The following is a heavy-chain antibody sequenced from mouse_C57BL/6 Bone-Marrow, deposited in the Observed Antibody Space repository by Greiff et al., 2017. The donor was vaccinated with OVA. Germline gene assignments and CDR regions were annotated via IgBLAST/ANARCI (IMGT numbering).Heavy chain of an antibody. CDR3: ARWTGTVFAY. J-gene: IGHJ3*01. V-gene: IGHV1-82*01. CDR2: IYPGDGDT. Sequence: QVQLQQSGPELVKPGASVKISCKASGYAFSSSWMNWVKQRPGKGLEWIGRIYPGDGDTNYNGKFKGKATLTADKSSSTAYMQLSSLTSEDSAVYFCARWTGTVFAYWGQGTLVTVSA. CDR1: GYAFSSSW. D-gene: IGHD4-1*01.